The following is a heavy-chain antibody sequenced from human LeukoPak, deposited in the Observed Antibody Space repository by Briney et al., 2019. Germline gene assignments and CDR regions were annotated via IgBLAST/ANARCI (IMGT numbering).Heavy chain of an antibody. CDR1: GYTFTSYG. D-gene: IGHD5-24*01. J-gene: IGHJ4*02. Sequence: GASVKVSCKASGYTFTSYGISWVRQAPGQGLEWMGWISAYNGNTNYAQKLQGRVTMTTDTSTSTAYMELRSLRSDDTAVYYCARDRGVGWLGTFGYWGQGTLVTVSS. CDR3: ARDRGVGWLGTFGY. CDR2: ISAYNGNT. V-gene: IGHV1-18*01.